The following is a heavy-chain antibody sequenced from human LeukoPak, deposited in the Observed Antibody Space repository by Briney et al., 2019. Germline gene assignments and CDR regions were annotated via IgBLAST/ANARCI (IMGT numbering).Heavy chain of an antibody. CDR1: GGSISSYY. Sequence: SETLSLTCTVSGGSISSYYWSWIRQPAGKGLEWIGRIYTSGSTNYNPSLKSRVTMSADTSKNQFSLKLSSVTAADTAVYYCASGDSNYGDGYYFDYWGQGTLVTVSS. D-gene: IGHD4-17*01. V-gene: IGHV4-4*07. CDR2: IYTSGST. CDR3: ASGDSNYGDGYYFDY. J-gene: IGHJ4*02.